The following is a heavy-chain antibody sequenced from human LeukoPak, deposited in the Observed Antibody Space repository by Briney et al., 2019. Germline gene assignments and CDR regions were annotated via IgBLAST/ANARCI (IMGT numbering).Heavy chain of an antibody. CDR2: FDPEGGET. Sequence: ASVKVSCKVSGYTLTELSMHWVRQAPGKGLGWMGGFDPEGGETIYAQKFQGRVTMTGDTSTDTAYMELSSLRSEDTAVYYCATEGEVGALGYFDLWGRGTLVTVPS. J-gene: IGHJ2*01. D-gene: IGHD1-26*01. V-gene: IGHV1-24*01. CDR1: GYTLTELS. CDR3: ATEGEVGALGYFDL.